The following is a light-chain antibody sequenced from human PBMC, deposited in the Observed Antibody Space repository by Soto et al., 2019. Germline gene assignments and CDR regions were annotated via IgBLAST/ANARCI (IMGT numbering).Light chain of an antibody. CDR2: AAS. J-gene: IGKJ4*01. CDR1: QGIRND. Sequence: DIRMTQSPSSLSASVGDRVTITCRASQGIRNDLTWYQQKLGKAPKRLITAASSLQSGVPSRFSGSGSGTEFTLTISSLQPEDLATYYCLQHNSDPFTFGGGTKVEIE. CDR3: LQHNSDPFT. V-gene: IGKV1-17*01.